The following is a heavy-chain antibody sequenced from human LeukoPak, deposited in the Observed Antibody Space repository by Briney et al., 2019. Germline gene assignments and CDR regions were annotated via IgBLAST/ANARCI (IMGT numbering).Heavy chain of an antibody. D-gene: IGHD6-13*01. Sequence: SEALSLTCAVSGGSISSGGYSWSWIRQPPGKGLEWIGYIYHSGSTYYNPSLKSRVTISVDRSKNQFSLKLSSVTAADTAVYYCARDKVVAAADYYHYYGMDVWGQGTTVTVSS. J-gene: IGHJ6*02. CDR2: IYHSGST. CDR3: ARDKVVAAADYYHYYGMDV. CDR1: GGSISSGGYS. V-gene: IGHV4-30-2*01.